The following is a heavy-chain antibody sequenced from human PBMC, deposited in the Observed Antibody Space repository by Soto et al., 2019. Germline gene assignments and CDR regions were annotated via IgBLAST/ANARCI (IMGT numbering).Heavy chain of an antibody. D-gene: IGHD2-2*01. V-gene: IGHV5-51*01. CDR3: ARLGSLFQPIDY. CDR1: ECTVTNYW. J-gene: IGHJ4*02. CDR2: IFPRDSET. Sequence: PGESLKSSGEGSECTVTNYWIAWVGHRPGRGLQXMGLIFPRDSETKHNTSFEGQVTISTDRSIATAYLQSTSLKDSDTATYFWARLGSLFQPIDYWGQGTPVTVSS.